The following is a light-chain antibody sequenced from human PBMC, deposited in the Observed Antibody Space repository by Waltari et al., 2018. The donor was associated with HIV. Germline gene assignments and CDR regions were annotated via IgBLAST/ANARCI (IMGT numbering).Light chain of an antibody. CDR2: EVS. Sequence: QSALTQPASVSGSPGHSITLSCTGTSIDIVTYNYVSWYQQHPGKAPKLMIYEVSNRPSGVSNRFSGSKAGNTASRTISGLQAEDEADYYCSSYTSSSTPVVFGGGTKLTVL. CDR1: SIDIVTYNY. V-gene: IGLV2-14*01. CDR3: SSYTSSSTPVV. J-gene: IGLJ2*01.